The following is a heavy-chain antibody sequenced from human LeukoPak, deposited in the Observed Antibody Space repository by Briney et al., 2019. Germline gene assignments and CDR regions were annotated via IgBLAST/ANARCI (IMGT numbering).Heavy chain of an antibody. Sequence: GRSLRLSCAASGFTFDDYAMHWVRQAPGKGLEWVSGISWNSGSIGYADSVKGRFTISRDNAKNSLYLQMNSLRAEDTALYYCAKAPSGYSGYDHWFDPWGQGTLVTVSS. CDR2: ISWNSGSI. D-gene: IGHD5-12*01. CDR1: GFTFDDYA. V-gene: IGHV3-9*01. J-gene: IGHJ5*02. CDR3: AKAPSGYSGYDHWFDP.